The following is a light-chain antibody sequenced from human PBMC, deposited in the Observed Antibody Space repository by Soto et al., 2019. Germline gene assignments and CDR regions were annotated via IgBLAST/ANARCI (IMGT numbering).Light chain of an antibody. CDR1: SGHSSYA. CDR2: LDSDGSH. V-gene: IGLV4-69*01. J-gene: IGLJ2*01. CDR3: QTWGTGIHV. Sequence: QSVLTQSPSASASLGASVKLTCTLSSGHSSYAIAWHQQQPEKGPRYLIKLDSDGSHTKGDGIPDRFSGSSSGAERYLTISRLQFEDEADYYCQTWGTGIHVFGGGTKLTVL.